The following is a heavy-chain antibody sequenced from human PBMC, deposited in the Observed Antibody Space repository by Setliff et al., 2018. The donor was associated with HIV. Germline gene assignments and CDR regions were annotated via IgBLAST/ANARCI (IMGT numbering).Heavy chain of an antibody. D-gene: IGHD6-19*01. CDR2: IYVYNSERT. CDR3: ARAVDFDY. V-gene: IGHV4-59*01. J-gene: IGHJ4*02. CDR1: GGSFSGYY. Sequence: KASETLSLTCSVSGGSFSGYYWSWIRQPPGKGLEWIGYIYVYNSERTNYNPSLTSRVTISVDTSRNQFSLKLTSVTAADTAIYYCARAVDFDYWAREPRSPSPQ.